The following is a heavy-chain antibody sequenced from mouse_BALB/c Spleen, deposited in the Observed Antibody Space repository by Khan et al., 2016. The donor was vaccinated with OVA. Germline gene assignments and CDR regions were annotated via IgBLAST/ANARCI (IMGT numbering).Heavy chain of an antibody. CDR3: ARSGYFAWFTY. J-gene: IGHJ3*01. V-gene: IGHV14-1*02. CDR1: GFNIKDSY. CDR2: IDPENGET. Sequence: VQLKQSGAELVRPGALVKLSCKASGFNIKDSYMHWVKQRPEQGLEWIGWIDPENGETVYDPRFQGKASITSDTSSNTAYLQFSSLTSEDTAGYYCARSGYFAWFTYWGQGTLVTVAA.